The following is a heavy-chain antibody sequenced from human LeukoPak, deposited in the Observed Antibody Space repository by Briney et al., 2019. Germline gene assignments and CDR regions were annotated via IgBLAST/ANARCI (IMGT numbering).Heavy chain of an antibody. CDR1: GYTFTTYS. V-gene: IGHV1-46*01. J-gene: IGHJ6*02. CDR2: INLSGGST. CDR3: VRHNHMDV. Sequence: ASVKVSCKASGYTFTTYSMHWVRQAPGQGLEWMAIINLSGGSTDYTQRFQGRVTMTRDTSTSTVYMELSSLRSEDTAVYYCVRHNHMDVWGQGTTVTVSS.